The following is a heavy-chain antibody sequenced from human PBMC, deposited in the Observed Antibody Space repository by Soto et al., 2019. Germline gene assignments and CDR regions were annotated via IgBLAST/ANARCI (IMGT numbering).Heavy chain of an antibody. Sequence: QVQLQESGPGLVKPSQTLSLTCTFSGASMSSGGYYWTWIRQSPGKGLEWIGYIYYSVSTYYNPSLEIRVAISLVTSRSQFSLTLNSVTAVDRAIFYCARDRHNNFFDPWGQGTLVTVSS. J-gene: IGHJ5*02. D-gene: IGHD6-6*01. CDR1: GASMSSGGYY. CDR3: ARDRHNNFFDP. CDR2: IYYSVST. V-gene: IGHV4-31*03.